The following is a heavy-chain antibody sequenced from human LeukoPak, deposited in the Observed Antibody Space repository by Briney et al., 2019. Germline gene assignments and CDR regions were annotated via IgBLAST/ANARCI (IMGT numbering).Heavy chain of an antibody. D-gene: IGHD6-25*01. CDR1: GGSISSGSHY. Sequence: PSQTLSLTCTVSGGSISSGSHYWSWIRQPAGKGLEWIGRIYTSGSTNYNPSLKSRVTISVDTSKNQFSLKLSSVTAADTAVYYCARSSGRALYYMDVWGKGTTVTVSS. V-gene: IGHV4-61*02. J-gene: IGHJ6*03. CDR2: IYTSGST. CDR3: ARSSGRALYYMDV.